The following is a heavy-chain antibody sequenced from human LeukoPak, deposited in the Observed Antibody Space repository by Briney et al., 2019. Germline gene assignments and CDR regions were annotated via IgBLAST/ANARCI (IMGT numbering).Heavy chain of an antibody. CDR1: GYTFTSYA. V-gene: IGHV7-4-1*02. Sequence: ASVKVSCKAFGYTFTSYAMNWVRQAPGQGLEWMGWINTNTGSPTYAQGFTGRFVFSLDTSVSTAYLQISSLKAEDTAVYYCAREQIQLGFDYWGQGTLVTVSS. CDR3: AREQIQLGFDY. D-gene: IGHD5-18*01. J-gene: IGHJ4*02. CDR2: INTNTGSP.